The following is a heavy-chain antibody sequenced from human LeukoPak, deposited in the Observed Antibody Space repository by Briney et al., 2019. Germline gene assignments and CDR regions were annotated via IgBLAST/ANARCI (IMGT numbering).Heavy chain of an antibody. Sequence: PGGSLRLSCATSGFIFEDYGMSWVRQAPGKGLEWVSGINWRGGNTGYADSVRGRFTMSRDNAKNSLSLQMNSLRVEDTALYYCARDPPRYCNGDTGQSDSWGQGTLVTVSA. CDR1: GFIFEDYG. D-gene: IGHD2-15*01. V-gene: IGHV3-20*04. J-gene: IGHJ4*02. CDR3: ARDPPRYCNGDTGQSDS. CDR2: INWRGGNT.